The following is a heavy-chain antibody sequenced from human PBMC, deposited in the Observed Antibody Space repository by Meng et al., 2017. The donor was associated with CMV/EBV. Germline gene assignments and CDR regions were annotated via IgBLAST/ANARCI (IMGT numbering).Heavy chain of an antibody. V-gene: IGHV3-23*01. D-gene: IGHD5-24*01. CDR1: GFTFSSYA. J-gene: IGHJ4*02. Sequence: SCAACGFTFSSYAVSWVRQAQGKGLGWVSAISGSGGSTYYAESVKGRFTISRDNSKNTLYLQMNSLRAEDTAVYYCAKEQRDGYNDYWGQGTLVTVSS. CDR3: AKEQRDGYNDY. CDR2: ISGSGGST.